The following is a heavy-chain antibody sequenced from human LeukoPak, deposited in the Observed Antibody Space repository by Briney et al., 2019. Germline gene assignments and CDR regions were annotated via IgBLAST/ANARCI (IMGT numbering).Heavy chain of an antibody. D-gene: IGHD3-16*01. CDR2: IIPIFGTA. J-gene: IGHJ3*02. Sequence: SVKVSCKASGGTFGSYAISWVRQAPGQGLEWMAGIIPIFGTANYAQKFQGRVTITADESTSTAYMELSSLRSEDTAVYYCARGSLGGWHEGSLYAFDIWGQGTMVTVS. CDR3: ARGSLGGWHEGSLYAFDI. CDR1: GGTFGSYA. V-gene: IGHV1-69*13.